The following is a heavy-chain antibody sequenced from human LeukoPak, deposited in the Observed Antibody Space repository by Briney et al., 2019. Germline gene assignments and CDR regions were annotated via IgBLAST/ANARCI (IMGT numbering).Heavy chain of an antibody. CDR1: GFSFNTYW. CDR3: AMYLVRGRFDY. CDR2: IKQDGSEK. D-gene: IGHD3-10*01. Sequence: GGSLRLSCAASGFSFNTYWMNWVRQAPGKGLEWVANIKQDGSEKYYVDSVKGRFTISRDNSKNTLSLQMNSLRADDTAVYYCAMYLVRGRFDYWGQGTLVTVSS. J-gene: IGHJ4*02. V-gene: IGHV3-7*05.